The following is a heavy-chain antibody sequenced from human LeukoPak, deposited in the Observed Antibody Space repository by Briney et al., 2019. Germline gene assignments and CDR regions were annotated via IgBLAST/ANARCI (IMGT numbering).Heavy chain of an antibody. D-gene: IGHD4-17*01. Sequence: PGRSLRLSCAASGFTFDDYAMHWVRQAPGKGLEWVSGISWNSGSIGYADSVKGRFTISRDNSKNTLCLQMNSLRAEDTAVYYCAKEIWPTVTTPGHTHFDYWGQGTLVTVSS. CDR3: AKEIWPTVTTPGHTHFDY. V-gene: IGHV3-9*01. CDR1: GFTFDDYA. CDR2: ISWNSGSI. J-gene: IGHJ4*02.